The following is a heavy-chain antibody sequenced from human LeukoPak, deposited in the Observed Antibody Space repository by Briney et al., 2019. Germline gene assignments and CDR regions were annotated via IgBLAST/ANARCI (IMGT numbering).Heavy chain of an antibody. CDR3: ARDVPPRGYSYGYLEGRHYYYYGMDV. CDR1: GYTFTGYY. CDR2: INPNSGGT. D-gene: IGHD5-18*01. J-gene: IGHJ6*02. Sequence: VASVKVSCKASGYTFTGYYTHWVRQAPGQGLEWMGWINPNSGGTNYAQKFQGRVTMTRDTSISTAYMELSRLRSDDTAVYYCARDVPPRGYSYGYLEGRHYYYYGMDVWGQGTTVTVSS. V-gene: IGHV1-2*02.